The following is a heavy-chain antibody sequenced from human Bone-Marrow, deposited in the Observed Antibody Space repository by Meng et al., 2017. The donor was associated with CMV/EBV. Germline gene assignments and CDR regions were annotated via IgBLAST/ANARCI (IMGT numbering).Heavy chain of an antibody. Sequence: SVKVSCKASGGTFSSYAISWVRQAPGQGLEWMGGIIPILGTANYAQKFQGRVTVTTDKFKTTAYMDLSSLKSEDTAVYYCARGGYFDNSGYYVAFDIWGHGTKVTVSS. V-gene: IGHV1-69*10. CDR3: ARGGYFDNSGYYVAFDI. CDR2: IIPILGTA. J-gene: IGHJ3*02. CDR1: GGTFSSYA. D-gene: IGHD3-22*01.